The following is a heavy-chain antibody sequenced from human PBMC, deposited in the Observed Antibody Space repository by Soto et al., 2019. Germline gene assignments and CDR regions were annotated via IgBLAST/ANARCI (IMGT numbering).Heavy chain of an antibody. Sequence: QVQLQQSGPGLVKPSQTLSLTCAISGDSVSSNSAAWNWIRQSPSRGLEWLGRTYYRSKWYNDYAVPVKSRITTTPDTSKNQFSLQLNSVTPEDTAVYYCARDFSLGSRGQLAWLVYGMDVWGQGTTVTVSS. CDR3: ARDFSLGSRGQLAWLVYGMDV. J-gene: IGHJ6*02. CDR1: GDSVSSNSAA. CDR2: TYYRSKWYN. D-gene: IGHD6-19*01. V-gene: IGHV6-1*01.